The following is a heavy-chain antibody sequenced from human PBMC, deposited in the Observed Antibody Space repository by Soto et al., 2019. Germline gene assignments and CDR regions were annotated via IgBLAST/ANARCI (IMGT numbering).Heavy chain of an antibody. CDR3: AKDRVQIWLYVGIFDD. D-gene: IGHD5-18*01. CDR2: ISNDGSNK. CDR1: GFTFSNYG. V-gene: IGHV3-30*18. Sequence: QVQVVESGGGVVQPGRSLRLSCAASGFTFSNYGMHWVRQAPGKGLEWVAVISNDGSNKNYADSVKGRFTISRDNSRNTLYLHLNRLRAEDTAVYYCAKDRVQIWLYVGIFDDWGQGTMVTVSS. J-gene: IGHJ4*02.